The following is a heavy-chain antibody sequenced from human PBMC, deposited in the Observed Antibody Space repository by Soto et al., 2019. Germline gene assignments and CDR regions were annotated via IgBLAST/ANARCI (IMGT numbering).Heavy chain of an antibody. CDR3: ASTIAARLTFDY. J-gene: IGHJ4*02. V-gene: IGHV4-4*02. Sequence: PSETLSLTCAVSGGSISSSNWWSWVRQPPGKGLEWIGEIYHSGSTNYNPSLKSRVTISVDKSKNQFSLKLSSVTAADTAVYYCASTIAARLTFDYWGQGTLVTVSS. D-gene: IGHD6-13*01. CDR1: GGSISSSNW. CDR2: IYHSGST.